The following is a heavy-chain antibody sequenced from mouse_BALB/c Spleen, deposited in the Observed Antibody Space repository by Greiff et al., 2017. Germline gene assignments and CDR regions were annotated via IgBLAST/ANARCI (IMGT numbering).Heavy chain of an antibody. CDR2: IWGDGST. Sequence: VQVVESGPGLVAPSQSLSITCTVSGFSLTGYGVNWVRQPPGKGLEWLGMIWGDGSTDYNSALKSRLSISKDNSKSQVFLKMNSLQTDDTARYYCARATMITTLAMDYWGQGTSVTVSS. J-gene: IGHJ4*01. D-gene: IGHD2-4*01. CDR1: GFSLTGYG. V-gene: IGHV2-6-7*01. CDR3: ARATMITTLAMDY.